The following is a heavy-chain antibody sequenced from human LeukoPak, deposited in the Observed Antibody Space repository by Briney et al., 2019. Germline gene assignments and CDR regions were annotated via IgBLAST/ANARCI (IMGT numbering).Heavy chain of an antibody. Sequence: ASVKVSCKASGYTFTSYGISWVRQAPGQGLEWMGWISAYNGNTNYAQKLQGRVTMTTDTSTSTAYMELRSLRSDDTAVYYCARGGDSGYAPTDAGNYYYYYYMDVWGKGTTVTVSS. CDR1: GYTFTSYG. CDR2: ISAYNGNT. V-gene: IGHV1-18*01. CDR3: ARGGDSGYAPTDAGNYYYYYYMDV. D-gene: IGHD5-12*01. J-gene: IGHJ6*03.